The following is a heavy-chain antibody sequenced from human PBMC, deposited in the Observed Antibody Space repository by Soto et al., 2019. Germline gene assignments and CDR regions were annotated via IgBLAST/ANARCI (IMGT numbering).Heavy chain of an antibody. CDR2: IYYSGST. D-gene: IGHD2-15*01. V-gene: IGHV4-39*01. CDR1: GGSISSSSYY. CDR3: ARHVEVGEANWFDP. J-gene: IGHJ5*02. Sequence: SETLSLTCTVSGGSISSSSYYWGWIRQPPGKGLEWIGSIYYSGSTYYNPSLKSRVTISVNTSKNQFSLKLSSVTAADTAVYYCARHVEVGEANWFDPWGQGTLVTVSS.